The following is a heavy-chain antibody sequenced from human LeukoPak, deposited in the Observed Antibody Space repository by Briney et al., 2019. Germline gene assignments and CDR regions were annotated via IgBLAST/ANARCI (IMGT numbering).Heavy chain of an antibody. Sequence: PGGSLRLSCTASRFIFSHYGMHWVRQAPGKGLEWVAVIQNDASTRNYVDSVKGRFTISRDNSENTVFLQMDSLRVEDTAVYYCARELSHIVWGGLDYGVQGTLVSVSS. J-gene: IGHJ4*02. CDR2: IQNDASTR. D-gene: IGHD2-21*01. CDR1: RFIFSHYG. V-gene: IGHV3-33*05. CDR3: ARELSHIVWGGLDY.